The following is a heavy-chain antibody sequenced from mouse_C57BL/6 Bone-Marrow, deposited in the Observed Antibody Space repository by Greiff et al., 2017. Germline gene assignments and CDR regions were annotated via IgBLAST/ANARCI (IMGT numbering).Heavy chain of an antibody. D-gene: IGHD1-1*01. V-gene: IGHV14-2*01. CDR1: GFNIKDYY. CDR2: IDPEGGET. CDR3: DPCYNGSSYWYFDV. J-gene: IGHJ1*03. Sequence: VQLKESGAELVKPGASVKLSCTASGFNIKDYYMHWVKQRTEQGLEWVGRIDPEGGETKYAPRLQGRATITADTSYNTAYLQLLSMTSENTAVNYWDPCYNGSSYWYFDVWGKGTTVTVSS.